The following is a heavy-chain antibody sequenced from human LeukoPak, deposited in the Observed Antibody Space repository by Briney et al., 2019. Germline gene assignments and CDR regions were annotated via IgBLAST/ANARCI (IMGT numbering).Heavy chain of an antibody. CDR1: GFTFNTYG. V-gene: IGHV3-23*01. CDR2: ISGSGGAT. D-gene: IGHD2-15*01. CDR3: AKGPVVTFDI. Sequence: AGGSLRLSCAASGFTFNTYGMSWVRQAPGKGLEWVSGISGSGGATYYADSVKGRFTISRDDPHNTLYLQMNSLRAEDTAVYYCAKGPVVTFDIWGQGTMVTVSS. J-gene: IGHJ3*02.